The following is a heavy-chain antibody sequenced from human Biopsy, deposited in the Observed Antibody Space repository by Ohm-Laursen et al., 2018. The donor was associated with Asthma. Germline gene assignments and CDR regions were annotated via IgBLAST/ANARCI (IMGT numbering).Heavy chain of an antibody. Sequence: SLRLSCAVSGFTFSSYAMHWVRQAPGKGLEWVAVISYDGSNKYYADSVKGRFTISRDNSKNTLYLQMNSLRAEDTAVYYCARDKPSHIDYYYGMDVWGQGTTVTVSS. V-gene: IGHV3-30-3*01. CDR2: ISYDGSNK. CDR3: ARDKPSHIDYYYGMDV. J-gene: IGHJ6*02. CDR1: GFTFSSYA.